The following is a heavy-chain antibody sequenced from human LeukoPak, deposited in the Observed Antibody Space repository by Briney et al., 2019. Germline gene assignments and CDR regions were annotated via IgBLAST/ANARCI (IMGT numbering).Heavy chain of an antibody. J-gene: IGHJ5*02. D-gene: IGHD1-26*01. Sequence: GGSLRLSCAASGFTFSDYYMSWIRQAPGKGLEWVSHISSSGSTIYYADSVKGRFTISRDNAKNSLYLQMNSLRAEDTAVYYCASAPEGSANWFDPWGQGTLVTVSS. CDR1: GFTFSDYY. V-gene: IGHV3-11*01. CDR3: ASAPEGSANWFDP. CDR2: ISSSGSTI.